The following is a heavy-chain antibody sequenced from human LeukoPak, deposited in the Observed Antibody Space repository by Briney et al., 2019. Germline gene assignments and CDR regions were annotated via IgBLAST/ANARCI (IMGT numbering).Heavy chain of an antibody. V-gene: IGHV1-46*01. J-gene: IGHJ2*01. CDR3: ARGLAIQLWLKGNWYFDL. Sequence: ASVKVSCKASGYTFTSYYMHWVRQAPGQGLEWMGITNPSGGSTSYAQKFQGRVTMTRDTSTSTVYMELSSLRSEDTAVYYCARGLAIQLWLKGNWYFDLWGRGTLVTVSS. CDR1: GYTFTSYY. CDR2: TNPSGGST. D-gene: IGHD5-18*01.